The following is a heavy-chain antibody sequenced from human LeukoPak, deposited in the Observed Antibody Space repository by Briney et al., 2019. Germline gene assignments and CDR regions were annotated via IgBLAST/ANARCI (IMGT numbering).Heavy chain of an antibody. Sequence: SETLSLTCTVSGGSISSGSYYWSWIRQPAGKGLEWIGRIYTSGSTKYNPSLKSRVTISVDTSKNQFSLKLSSVTAADTAVYYCAREWSSGWSRRDDAFDIWGQGTMVTVSS. CDR1: GGSISSGSYY. CDR2: IYTSGST. CDR3: AREWSSGWSRRDDAFDI. J-gene: IGHJ3*02. D-gene: IGHD6-19*01. V-gene: IGHV4-61*02.